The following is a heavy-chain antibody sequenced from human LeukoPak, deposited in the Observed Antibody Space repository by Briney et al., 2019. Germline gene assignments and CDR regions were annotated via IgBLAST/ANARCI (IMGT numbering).Heavy chain of an antibody. D-gene: IGHD5-18*01. J-gene: IGHJ4*02. CDR1: GYTLTELS. V-gene: IGHV1-24*01. CDR3: AGGTGEGYTYCRYYFDY. Sequence: ASVKVSCKVSGYTLTELSMHWVRQAPGKGLEWMGGFDPEDGETIYAQKFQGRVTMTRDTSISTAYMELSRLRSDDTAVYYCAGGTGEGYTYCRYYFDYWGQGTLVTVSS. CDR2: FDPEDGET.